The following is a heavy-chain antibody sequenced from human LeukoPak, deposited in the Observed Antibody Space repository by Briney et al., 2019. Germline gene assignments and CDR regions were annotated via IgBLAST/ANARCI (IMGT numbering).Heavy chain of an antibody. V-gene: IGHV4-39*01. J-gene: IGHJ4*02. CDR1: GGSISSSSYY. CDR2: IYYSGST. CDR3: ARRGYSSSSGVDY. D-gene: IGHD6-6*01. Sequence: SETLSLTCTASGGSISSSSYYWGWIRQPPGKGLEWIGSIYYSGSTYYNPSPKSRVTISVDTSKNQFSLKLSSVTAADTAVYYCARRGYSSSSGVDYWGQGTLVTVSS.